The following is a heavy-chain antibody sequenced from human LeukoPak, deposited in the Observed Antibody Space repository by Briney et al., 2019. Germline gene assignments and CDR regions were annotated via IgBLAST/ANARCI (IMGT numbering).Heavy chain of an antibody. J-gene: IGHJ4*02. CDR3: ARDGGFDY. D-gene: IGHD3-16*01. V-gene: IGHV1-2*02. Sequence: ASVKVSCKASGYIFTDYYMHWVRQAPGQGLEWMGWINPNSGVTNYAQKLQGRVTMTRVTSISTVYMELTRLRSDDTAVYYCARDGGFDYWGQGTLVTVSS. CDR2: INPNSGVT. CDR1: GYIFTDYY.